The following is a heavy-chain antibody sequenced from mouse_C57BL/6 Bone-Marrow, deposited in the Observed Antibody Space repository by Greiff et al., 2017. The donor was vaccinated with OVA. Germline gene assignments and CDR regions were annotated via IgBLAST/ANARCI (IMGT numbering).Heavy chain of an antibody. CDR2: IYPGGGYT. J-gene: IGHJ2*01. D-gene: IGHD1-1*01. V-gene: IGHV1-63*01. Sequence: VQLQQSGAELVRPGTSVKMSCKASGYTFTNYWIGWAKQRPGHGLEWIGDIYPGGGYTNYNEKFKGKATLTADNSSSTAYMQFSSLTSEASANYDCASGTVVPYFDYGGQGTTLTVSS. CDR1: GYTFTNYW. CDR3: ASGTVVPYFDY.